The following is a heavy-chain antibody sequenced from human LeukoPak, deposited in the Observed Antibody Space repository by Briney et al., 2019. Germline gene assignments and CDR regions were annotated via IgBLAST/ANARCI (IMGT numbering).Heavy chain of an antibody. Sequence: GGSLRLSCAASGFTFSSYWMHWVRHTPGKGLVWVSRIKGDGSSTSYADSVKGRFTISRDNAKNTLYLQMNSLRAEDTAVYYCARDGYSFGHDFDYWGQGALVTVSS. CDR2: IKGDGSST. J-gene: IGHJ4*02. D-gene: IGHD5-18*01. CDR3: ARDGYSFGHDFDY. V-gene: IGHV3-74*01. CDR1: GFTFSSYW.